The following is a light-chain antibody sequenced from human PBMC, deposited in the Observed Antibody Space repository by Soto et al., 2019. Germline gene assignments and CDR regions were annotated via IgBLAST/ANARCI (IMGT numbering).Light chain of an antibody. V-gene: IGKV3-20*01. Sequence: EIVLTQSPGTLSLSPGERATLSCRASQSVSSIYLAWYQQKPGQAPRLLIYGASRRATGIPDRFSGSGSGTDLTLTISRLEPEDFTVYYCQQYGSSPWTFGQGTKVEIK. CDR2: GAS. CDR1: QSVSSIY. J-gene: IGKJ1*01. CDR3: QQYGSSPWT.